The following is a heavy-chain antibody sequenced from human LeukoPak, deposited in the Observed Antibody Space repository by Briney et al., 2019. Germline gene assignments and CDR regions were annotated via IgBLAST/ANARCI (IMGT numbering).Heavy chain of an antibody. CDR3: ARDYYDSSGYPLYYYYYYMDV. D-gene: IGHD3-22*01. Sequence: GGSLRLSCAASGFTFSSYWMSWVRQAPGKGLEWVANIKQDGSEKYYVDSVKGRFTISRDNAKNSLYLQMNSLRAEDTAVYYCARDYYDSSGYPLYYYYYYMDVWGKGTTVTISS. CDR2: IKQDGSEK. J-gene: IGHJ6*03. CDR1: GFTFSSYW. V-gene: IGHV3-7*01.